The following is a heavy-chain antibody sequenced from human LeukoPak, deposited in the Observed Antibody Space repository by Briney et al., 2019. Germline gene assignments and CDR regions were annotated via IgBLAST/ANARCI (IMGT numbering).Heavy chain of an antibody. J-gene: IGHJ3*02. V-gene: IGHV4-39*01. CDR3: AVYCSSTSCYARRAFEI. Sequence: PSETLSLTCTVSGGSISSSGYYWGWIRQPPGKGLEWIGSIYYSGSTYYNQSLKSLTIIADDTTKNQFSLKLSSVTAADTAVYYGAVYCSSTSCYARRAFEIWGQGTTVTVSS. CDR2: IYYSGST. CDR1: GGSISSSGYY. D-gene: IGHD2-2*01.